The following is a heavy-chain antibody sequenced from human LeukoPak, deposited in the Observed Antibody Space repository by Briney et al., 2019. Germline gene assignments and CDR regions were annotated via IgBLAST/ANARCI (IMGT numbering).Heavy chain of an antibody. D-gene: IGHD3-22*01. CDR3: ARWYYESRGYYYYYYGVDV. CDR2: IWYDGTNT. V-gene: IGHV3-33*01. CDR1: GFTCSPYG. Sequence: GRSLRLSCAASGFTCSPYGMHGVRQAPGKGLEWVAVIWYDGTNTFYADSVKGRFTISRDNSKNTLYLQMNSLRAEDTAVYYCARWYYESRGYYYYYYGVDVWGQGTTVTVSS. J-gene: IGHJ6*02.